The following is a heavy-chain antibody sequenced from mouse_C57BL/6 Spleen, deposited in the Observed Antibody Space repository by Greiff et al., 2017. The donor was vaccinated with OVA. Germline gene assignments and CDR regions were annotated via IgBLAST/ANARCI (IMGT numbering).Heavy chain of an antibody. CDR2: IYPGDGDT. Sequence: VQRVESGPELVKPGASVKISCKASGYAFSSSWMNWVKQRPGKGLEWIGRIYPGDGDTNYNGKFKGKATLTADKSSSTAYMQLSSLTSEDSAVYFCARSYYDYDGAPLWYVDVWGTGTTVTVSS. CDR3: ARSYYDYDGAPLWYVDV. D-gene: IGHD2-4*01. J-gene: IGHJ1*03. CDR1: GYAFSSSW. V-gene: IGHV1-82*01.